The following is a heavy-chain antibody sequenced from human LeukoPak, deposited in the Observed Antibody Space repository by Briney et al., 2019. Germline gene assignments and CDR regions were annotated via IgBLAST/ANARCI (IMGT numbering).Heavy chain of an antibody. D-gene: IGHD7-27*01. J-gene: IGHJ4*02. Sequence: GSLRLSCAASGFTFSSFSMSWVRQAPGKGLEWVSVMSGSGDFTYYADSVRGRFTVSRDNSKNMLYLQLNSLRAGDTAMYYCAKGPNWGYDYWGQGTLVIVSS. CDR2: MSGSGDFT. CDR1: GFTFSSFS. V-gene: IGHV3-23*01. CDR3: AKGPNWGYDY.